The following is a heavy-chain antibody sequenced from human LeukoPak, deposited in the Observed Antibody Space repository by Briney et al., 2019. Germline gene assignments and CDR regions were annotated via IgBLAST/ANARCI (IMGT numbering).Heavy chain of an antibody. J-gene: IGHJ4*02. V-gene: IGHV3-9*01. D-gene: IGHD3-16*02. CDR3: AKDHLRLGELSGFDY. Sequence: GGSLRLSCAASGFTFDDYAMHWVRHAPGKGLEWVSGISWNSGSIGYADSVKGRFTISRDNAKNSLYLQMNSLRAEDTALYYCAKDHLRLGELSGFDYWGQGTLVTVSS. CDR1: GFTFDDYA. CDR2: ISWNSGSI.